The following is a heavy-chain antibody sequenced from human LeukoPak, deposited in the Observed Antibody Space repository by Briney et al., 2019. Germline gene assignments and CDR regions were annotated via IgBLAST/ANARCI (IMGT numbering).Heavy chain of an antibody. J-gene: IGHJ1*01. V-gene: IGHV4-4*09. CDR3: AGRGHRYSRD. Sequence: SETLSLTCTVSGDSVSSGNWIWIRQPPGKGLEWIGYIYDSGITDYSPSLKSRLTISVDTFNNQFSLSLSSVTAADTAVYYCAGRGHRYSRDWGQGILVTVSS. CDR2: IYDSGIT. CDR1: GDSVSSGN. D-gene: IGHD2-15*01.